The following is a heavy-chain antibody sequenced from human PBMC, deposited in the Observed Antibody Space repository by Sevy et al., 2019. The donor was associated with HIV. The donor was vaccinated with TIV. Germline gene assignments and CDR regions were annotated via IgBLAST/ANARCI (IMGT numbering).Heavy chain of an antibody. Sequence: GGSLRLSCAASGFAFSDYAMHWVRQVPGKGLEWVSRISWNSGAIGYADSVKGRFTISRDNAKNSLHLQMNSLRVEDTALYYCGRAQGYCVINSCFGGSINAFDIWGQGTMVTVSS. CDR2: ISWNSGAI. J-gene: IGHJ3*02. CDR3: GRAQGYCVINSCFGGSINAFDI. D-gene: IGHD2-15*01. CDR1: GFAFSDYA. V-gene: IGHV3-9*01.